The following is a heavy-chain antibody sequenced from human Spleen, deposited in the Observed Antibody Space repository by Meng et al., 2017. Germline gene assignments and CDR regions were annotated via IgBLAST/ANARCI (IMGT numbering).Heavy chain of an antibody. J-gene: IGHJ4*02. D-gene: IGHD4-11*01. V-gene: IGHV4-34*01. CDR1: GGSFSGYY. Sequence: GQLRGGAAGLLNSSGPRAPTWAVYGGSFSGYYWSWIRQPPGRGLEWIGGISHSGSTNYNPSLKSRVPISVDTSQNNLSLKLSSVTAADSAVYYCARGPTTMAHDFDYWGQGTLVTVSS. CDR3: ARGPTTMAHDFDY. CDR2: ISHSGST.